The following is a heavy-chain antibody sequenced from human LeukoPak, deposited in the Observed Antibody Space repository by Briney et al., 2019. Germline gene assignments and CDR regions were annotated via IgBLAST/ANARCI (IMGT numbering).Heavy chain of an antibody. V-gene: IGHV3-21*01. CDR1: RFTFSSYT. CDR3: ARNKRADI. CDR2: IDPSSTYI. D-gene: IGHD1/OR15-1a*01. J-gene: IGHJ3*02. Sequence: PGGSLRLSCSASRFTFSSYTMNWVRQAPGKGLEWVSSIDPSSTYIYYADSVKGRFTISRDNAQNSLSLQMISLRAEDTALYYCARNKRADIWGQGTMATVSS.